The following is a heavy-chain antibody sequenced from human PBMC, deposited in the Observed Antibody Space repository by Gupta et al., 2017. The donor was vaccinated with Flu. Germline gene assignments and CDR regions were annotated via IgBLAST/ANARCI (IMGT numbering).Heavy chain of an antibody. CDR2: MSGSSEVV. V-gene: IGHV3-21*04. Sequence: EVHLPDSGGGLVKPGGSLRLSCSGSGFPFNQHTINWGRRTPAKGVGWVASMSGSSEVVNYDESSKGRFTGSRDNAKNSVYLQMNSMRVEDTGIYDGGRDHDATIIVGVPLDVWGQGTLVTVSS. CDR1: GFPFNQHT. CDR3: GRDHDATIIVGVPLDV. J-gene: IGHJ4*02. D-gene: IGHD3-22*01.